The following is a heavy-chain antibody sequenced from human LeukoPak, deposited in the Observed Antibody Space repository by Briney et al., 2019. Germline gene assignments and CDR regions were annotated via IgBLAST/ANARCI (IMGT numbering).Heavy chain of an antibody. D-gene: IGHD6-6*01. Sequence: GASVKVSCKAPGGMFSSNAISWVRQAPGQGLEWMGRIIPMLDVRSHAQKFHGRLTISADTSADKSTITVYMQLSSLRSEDTAVYYCARDRVYSSSSRILDYWGQGTLVTVSS. V-gene: IGHV1-69*04. CDR3: ARDRVYSSSSRILDY. CDR2: IIPMLDVR. CDR1: GGMFSSNA. J-gene: IGHJ4*02.